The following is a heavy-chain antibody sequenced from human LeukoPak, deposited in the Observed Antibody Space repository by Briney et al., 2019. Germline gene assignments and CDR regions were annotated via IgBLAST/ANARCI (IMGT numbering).Heavy chain of an antibody. Sequence: SVKVSCKASVGTFRSYAVNWVRQAPGQGLAWMGRILPFRGTTNDAQKFQDRVTITADKSTGTVYMEVSSLRSEDTAVYYCARDQGYSDSAAHYGMDVWGQGTTVTVAS. J-gene: IGHJ6*02. D-gene: IGHD5-18*01. CDR1: VGTFRSYA. CDR3: ARDQGYSDSAAHYGMDV. CDR2: ILPFRGTT. V-gene: IGHV1-69*04.